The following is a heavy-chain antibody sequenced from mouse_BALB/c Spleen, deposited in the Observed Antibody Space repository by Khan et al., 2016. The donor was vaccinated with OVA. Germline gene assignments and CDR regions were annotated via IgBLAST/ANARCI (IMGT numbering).Heavy chain of an antibody. V-gene: IGHV9-3-1*01. J-gene: IGHJ4*01. Sequence: QIQLVQSGPELKKPGETVKISCKASGHTFTKYGMNWVKQAPGKGLKWMGWINTYTGEPTYADDFNGRFAFSLETSASTAYLQINNLKNEDTATYFCEGPPYFSYVLDNWGQGTSVTVSS. D-gene: IGHD2-10*01. CDR3: EGPPYFSYVLDN. CDR2: INTYTGEP. CDR1: GHTFTKYG.